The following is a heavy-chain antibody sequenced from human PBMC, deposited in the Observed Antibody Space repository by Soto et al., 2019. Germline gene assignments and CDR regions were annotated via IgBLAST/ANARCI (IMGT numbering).Heavy chain of an antibody. CDR2: ISGRGGSS. J-gene: IGHJ4*02. CDR3: VRVAGSGGYFDF. D-gene: IGHD3-10*01. V-gene: IGHV3-23*01. CDR1: GFPFSSYA. Sequence: EVQLLESGGGLAQPGGSLRLSCATSGFPFSSYAMAWVRQAPGKGLAWVSGISGRGGSSFYADSVKGRFTISRDNSKSTLYLQMSSLRAVDTAVYYCVRVAGSGGYFDFWGQGILVTVSS.